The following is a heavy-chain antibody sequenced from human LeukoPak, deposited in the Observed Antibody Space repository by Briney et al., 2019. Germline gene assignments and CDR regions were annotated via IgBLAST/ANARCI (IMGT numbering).Heavy chain of an antibody. CDR3: VSQYSYGFLDY. V-gene: IGHV4-59*01. Sequence: PSETLSLTCTVSGGSISSYYWSWIRQPPEKGLEWIGNIYHSGSTNYNPSLKSRVTISVDTSKNQFSLKLSSVTAADTAVYYCVSQYSYGFLDYWGQGTLVTVSS. D-gene: IGHD5-12*01. J-gene: IGHJ4*02. CDR1: GGSISSYY. CDR2: IYHSGST.